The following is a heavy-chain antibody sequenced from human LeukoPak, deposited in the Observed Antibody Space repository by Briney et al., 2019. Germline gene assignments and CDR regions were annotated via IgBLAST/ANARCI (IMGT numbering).Heavy chain of an antibody. CDR1: GYSISSGYY. CDR2: IYHSGST. CDR3: ARVDAAFDI. Sequence: PSETLSLTCTVSGYSISSGYYWGWIRQPPGKGLEWIGSIYHSGSTYYNPSLKSRVTISVDTSKNQLSLKLSSVTAADTAVYYCARVDAAFDIWGQGTMVTVSS. J-gene: IGHJ3*02. V-gene: IGHV4-38-2*02.